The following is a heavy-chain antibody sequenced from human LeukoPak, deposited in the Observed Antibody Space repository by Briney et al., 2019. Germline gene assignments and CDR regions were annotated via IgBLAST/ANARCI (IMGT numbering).Heavy chain of an antibody. V-gene: IGHV3-21*01. CDR3: ARERGGYGDYVLGDFDY. Sequence: GGSRRLSCAASGFTLSSYSMNWVRQAPGRGLGWVSSIRSSSSYIYYTDSVKGRFTISRDNAKNSLYLQMNSLRAEDTAVYYCARERGGYGDYVLGDFDYWGQGTLVTVSS. CDR1: GFTLSSYS. J-gene: IGHJ4*02. CDR2: IRSSSSYI. D-gene: IGHD4-17*01.